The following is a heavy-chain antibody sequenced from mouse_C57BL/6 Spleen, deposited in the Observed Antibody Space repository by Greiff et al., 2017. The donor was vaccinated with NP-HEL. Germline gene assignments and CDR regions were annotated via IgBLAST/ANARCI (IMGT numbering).Heavy chain of an antibody. Sequence: QVQLQQPGTELVKPGASVKLSFKASGYTFTSYWMHWVKQRPGQGLEWIGNINPSNGGTNYNEKFKSKATLTVDKSSSTAYMQLSSLTSEDSAVYYCARSRGGSYAMDYWGQGTSVTVSS. CDR2: INPSNGGT. CDR3: ARSRGGSYAMDY. CDR1: GYTFTSYW. D-gene: IGHD1-1*02. J-gene: IGHJ4*01. V-gene: IGHV1-53*01.